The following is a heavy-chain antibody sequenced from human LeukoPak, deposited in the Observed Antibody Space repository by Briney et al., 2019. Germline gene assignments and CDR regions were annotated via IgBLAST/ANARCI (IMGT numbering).Heavy chain of an antibody. V-gene: IGHV3-23*01. Sequence: GGSLRLSCAASGFTFSSYAMSWVRQAPGKGLECISGFSGSGGSTYYADSVKGRFTISRDNSKNTLYLQMNSLRAEDTAVYYCARDRGVWFDPWGQGTLVTVSS. CDR3: ARDRGVWFDP. CDR1: GFTFSSYA. D-gene: IGHD3-10*01. CDR2: FSGSGGST. J-gene: IGHJ5*02.